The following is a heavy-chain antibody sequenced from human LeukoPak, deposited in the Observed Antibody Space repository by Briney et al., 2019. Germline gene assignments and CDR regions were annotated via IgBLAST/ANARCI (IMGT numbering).Heavy chain of an antibody. V-gene: IGHV3-48*04. J-gene: IGHJ4*02. Sequence: GGSLRLSCAASGFTFSSYSMNWVRQAPGKGLEWVSYISSSGSTIYYADSVMGRFTISRDNAKNSLYLQMNSLRAEDTAVYYCARAVMEIDYWGQGTLVTVSS. D-gene: IGHD2-21*01. CDR2: ISSSGSTI. CDR3: ARAVMEIDY. CDR1: GFTFSSYS.